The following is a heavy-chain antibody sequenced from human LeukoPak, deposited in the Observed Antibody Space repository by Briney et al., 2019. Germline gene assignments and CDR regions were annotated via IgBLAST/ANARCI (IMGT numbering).Heavy chain of an antibody. J-gene: IGHJ3*02. CDR3: ARGGDIVVVPAAIGAFDI. Sequence: ASVKVSCKASGYTFTSYGISWVRQAPGQGLEWMGWISAYNGNTNYAQKLQGRVTMTTDTSTSTAYMELRSLRSDDTAVYYCARGGDIVVVPAAIGAFDIWGQGTMVTVSS. CDR2: ISAYNGNT. CDR1: GYTFTSYG. V-gene: IGHV1-18*01. D-gene: IGHD2-2*01.